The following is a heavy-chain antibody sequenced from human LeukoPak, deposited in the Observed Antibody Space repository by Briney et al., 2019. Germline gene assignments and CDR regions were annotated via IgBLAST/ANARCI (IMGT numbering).Heavy chain of an antibody. CDR3: ARDLTGTSSY. V-gene: IGHV3-48*03. J-gene: IGHJ4*02. CDR2: ISSSGTTI. CDR1: GFTFSSYA. Sequence: QPGGSLRLSCAASGFTFSSYAMNWVRQAPGKGLEWVSYISSSGTTINYTDSVKGRFTIFRDNAKNSLYLQMSSLRVEDTAVYFCARDLTGTSSYWGQGTLVTVSS. D-gene: IGHD1-7*01.